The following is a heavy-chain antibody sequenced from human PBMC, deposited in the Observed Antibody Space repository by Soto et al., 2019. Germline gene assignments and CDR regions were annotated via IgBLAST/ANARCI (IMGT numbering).Heavy chain of an antibody. J-gene: IGHJ2*01. D-gene: IGHD1-26*01. Sequence: QVQLVQSGAEVKKPGASVKVSCKASGYTFTSYAMHWVRQAPGQRLEWMGWIDAGNGNTKYSQKLQGRVTITRDTSASTAYMELSSLRSEDTAVYYCARGGSLYWYFDLWGRVTLGTVSS. V-gene: IGHV1-3*01. CDR3: ARGGSLYWYFDL. CDR2: IDAGNGNT. CDR1: GYTFTSYA.